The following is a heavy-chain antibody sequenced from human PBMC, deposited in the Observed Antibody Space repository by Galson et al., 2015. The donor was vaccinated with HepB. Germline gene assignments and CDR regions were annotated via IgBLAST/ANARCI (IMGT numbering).Heavy chain of an antibody. CDR3: ARDRDGDYVDY. CDR2: ISSSSSTI. CDR1: GFTFSSYA. J-gene: IGHJ4*02. D-gene: IGHD4-17*01. Sequence: SLRLSCAASGFTFSSYAMHWVRQAPGKGLEWVSYISSSSSTIYYADSVKGRFTISRDNAKNSLYLQMNSLRAEDTAVYYCARDRDGDYVDYWGQGTLVTVSS. V-gene: IGHV3-48*01.